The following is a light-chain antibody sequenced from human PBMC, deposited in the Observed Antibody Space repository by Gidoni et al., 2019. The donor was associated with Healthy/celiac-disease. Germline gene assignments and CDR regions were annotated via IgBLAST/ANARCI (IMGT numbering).Light chain of an antibody. CDR3: QQYNNWPSWT. J-gene: IGKJ1*01. CDR1: QIVSSN. Sequence: EIVMTQSPATLSVSPGERATLSCRASQIVSSNLAWYHQNPAQAPRLLSYGASARATGIPASFSGSGSGTEFTLTISSLQSEDFAVYYCQQYNNWPSWTFGQGTKVEIK. V-gene: IGKV3-15*01. CDR2: GAS.